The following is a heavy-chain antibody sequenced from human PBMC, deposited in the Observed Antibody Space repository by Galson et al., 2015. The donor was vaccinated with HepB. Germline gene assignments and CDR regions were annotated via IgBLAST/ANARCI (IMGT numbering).Heavy chain of an antibody. Sequence: SLRLSCAASGFTFSSYSMNWVRQAPGTGLEWVSSIHSSSTYIYYADSVKGRFTIYRDNAKNSLYLQMNSLRAEDTAVEYCARDLLMGGYSSTGGFDYWGQGTLVTVSS. CDR3: ARDLLMGGYSSTGGFDY. J-gene: IGHJ4*02. CDR2: IHSSSTYI. D-gene: IGHD6-19*01. V-gene: IGHV3-21*01. CDR1: GFTFSSYS.